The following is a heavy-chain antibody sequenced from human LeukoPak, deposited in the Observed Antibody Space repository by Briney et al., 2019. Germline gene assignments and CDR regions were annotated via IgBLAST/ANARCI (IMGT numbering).Heavy chain of an antibody. Sequence: PGGSLRLSCAASGFTFSTYGMHWVRQAPGKGLEWVAFIRYDGSNKYYIDSVKGRFTISRDNSKNTLYLQMNSLRAEDTAVYYCAKGATVTPDYYYYYMAVWGKGTTVTVSS. CDR2: IRYDGSNK. V-gene: IGHV3-30*02. D-gene: IGHD4-17*01. J-gene: IGHJ6*03. CDR1: GFTFSTYG. CDR3: AKGATVTPDYYYYYMAV.